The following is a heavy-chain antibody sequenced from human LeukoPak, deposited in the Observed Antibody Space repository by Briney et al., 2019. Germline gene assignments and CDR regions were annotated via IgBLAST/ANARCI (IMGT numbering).Heavy chain of an antibody. CDR1: GYSISSGYY. D-gene: IGHD2-2*01. CDR3: ARGDQYCTSTTCHRWYFDL. CDR2: FFHSGST. V-gene: IGHV4-38-2*02. Sequence: PSETLSLTCTVSGYSISSGYYWGWIRQPPGKELEWIGNFFHSGSTYYNPSLKSRVTISVDTSKNQFSLKLSSVTAADTALYYCARGDQYCTSTTCHRWYFDLWGRGTLVTVSS. J-gene: IGHJ2*01.